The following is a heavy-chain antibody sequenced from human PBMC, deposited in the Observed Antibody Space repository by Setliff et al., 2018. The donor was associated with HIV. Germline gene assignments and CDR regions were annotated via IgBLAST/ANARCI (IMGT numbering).Heavy chain of an antibody. Sequence: SETLSLTCAVYGGSFSDYSWAWIRRPPGKGLEWIGEIHHSGRTDYNPSLTSRVTMSVDASKNQCSLRLSSVAAADTAVYYCARGRCSGGTCSGRYSYLHIDVWGKGTTVTVSS. V-gene: IGHV4-34*01. CDR1: GGSFSDYS. D-gene: IGHD2-15*01. J-gene: IGHJ6*03. CDR2: IHHSGRT. CDR3: ARGRCSGGTCSGRYSYLHIDV.